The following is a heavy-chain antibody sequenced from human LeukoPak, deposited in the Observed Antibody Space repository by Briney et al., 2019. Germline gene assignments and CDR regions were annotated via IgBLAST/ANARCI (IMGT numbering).Heavy chain of an antibody. CDR1: GYSFTSYW. V-gene: IGHV5-51*01. J-gene: IGHJ5*02. Sequence: PGESLKISCKGSGYSFTSYWIGWVRQMPGKGLEWMGIIYPGDSDTRYSPSFQGQVTISADESISSAYLRWSSLKASDTAMYYCARYYCTSSSCYAEGWFDPWGQGTLVTVSS. CDR3: ARYYCTSSSCYAEGWFDP. D-gene: IGHD2-2*01. CDR2: IYPGDSDT.